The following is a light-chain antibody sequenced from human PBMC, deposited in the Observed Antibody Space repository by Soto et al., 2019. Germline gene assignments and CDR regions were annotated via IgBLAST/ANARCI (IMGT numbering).Light chain of an antibody. CDR2: EVS. Sequence: QSVLTQPASVSGSPGQSITISCTGTSSDVGGHNYVSWYQKHPGKAPKLMIYEVSNRPSGVSNRFSGSKSGNTASLTISGLQAEDEGDYYCTSYISSSTSVVFGGGTKVTVL. CDR3: TSYISSSTSVV. V-gene: IGLV2-14*01. CDR1: SSDVGGHNY. J-gene: IGLJ2*01.